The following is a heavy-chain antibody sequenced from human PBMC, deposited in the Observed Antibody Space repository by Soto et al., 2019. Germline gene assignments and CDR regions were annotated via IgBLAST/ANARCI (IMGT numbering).Heavy chain of an antibody. CDR2: IYWDDDK. V-gene: IGHV2-5*02. CDR3: AHRAYNWNDGYYFDY. Sequence: QITLKESGPTLVKPTQTLTLTCTFSGFSLSTSGVGVGWIRQPPGKALEWLALIYWDDDKRYSPSLKSRLTITKDTSKIQVVLTTTNMDPVDTATYYCAHRAYNWNDGYYFDYWGQGTLVTVSS. CDR1: GFSLSTSGVG. J-gene: IGHJ4*02. D-gene: IGHD1-20*01.